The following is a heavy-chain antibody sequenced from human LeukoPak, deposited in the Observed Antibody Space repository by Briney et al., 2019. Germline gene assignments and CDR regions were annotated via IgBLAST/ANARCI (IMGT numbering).Heavy chain of an antibody. Sequence: GASVKVSCKASGGTFSSYAISWVRQAPGQGLEWMGGIIPIFGTANYAQKFQGRVTITADKSTSTAYMELSSLRSEDTAVYYCARPGAYCSGGSCYFRFDYWGQGTLVTVSS. CDR2: IIPIFGTA. V-gene: IGHV1-69*06. J-gene: IGHJ4*02. CDR1: GGTFSSYA. D-gene: IGHD2-15*01. CDR3: ARPGAYCSGGSCYFRFDY.